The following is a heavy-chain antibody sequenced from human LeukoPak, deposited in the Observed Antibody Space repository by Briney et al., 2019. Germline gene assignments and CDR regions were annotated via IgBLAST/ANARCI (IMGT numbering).Heavy chain of an antibody. CDR2: ISSSSSYI. V-gene: IGHV3-21*01. Sequence: PGGSLRLSCAASGFTFSSYSMNWVRQAPGKGLVWVSSISSSSSYIYYADSVKGRFTISRDNAKNSLYLQMNSLRAEDTAVYYCARDGDYDYVWGSYRRKTHFDYWGQGTLVTVCS. CDR3: ARDGDYDYVWGSYRRKTHFDY. D-gene: IGHD3-16*02. J-gene: IGHJ4*02. CDR1: GFTFSSYS.